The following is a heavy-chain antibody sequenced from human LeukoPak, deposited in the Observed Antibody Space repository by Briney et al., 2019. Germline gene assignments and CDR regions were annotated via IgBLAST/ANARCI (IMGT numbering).Heavy chain of an antibody. Sequence: ASVKVSCKASGYTFTGYYMHWVRQAPGQGLEWMGWINPNSGGTNYAQKFQGRVTMTRDTSISTAYMELSRLRSDDTAVYYCARDAAYCTGGVCYDVFDYWGQGTLVTVSS. V-gene: IGHV1-2*02. CDR2: INPNSGGT. J-gene: IGHJ4*02. D-gene: IGHD2-8*02. CDR1: GYTFTGYY. CDR3: ARDAAYCTGGVCYDVFDY.